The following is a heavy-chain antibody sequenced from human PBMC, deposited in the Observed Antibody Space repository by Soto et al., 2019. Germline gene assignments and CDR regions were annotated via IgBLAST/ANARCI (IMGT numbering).Heavy chain of an antibody. D-gene: IGHD1-7*01. V-gene: IGHV3-30-3*01. J-gene: IGHJ4*02. CDR1: GFTFSSYA. CDR2: ISYDGSNK. CDR3: ARCRITGTGGSTRTPIDY. Sequence: GSLRLSCAASGFTFSSYAMHWVRQAPGKGLEWVAVISYDGSNKYYADSVKGRFTISRDNSKNTLYLQMNSLRAEDTAVYYCARCRITGTGGSTRTPIDYWGQGTLVTVSS.